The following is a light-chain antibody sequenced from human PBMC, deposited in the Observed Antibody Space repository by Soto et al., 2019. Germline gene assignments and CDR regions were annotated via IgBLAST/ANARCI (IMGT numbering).Light chain of an antibody. V-gene: IGKV2-24*01. CDR3: MQATHLPRT. CDR2: KIS. CDR1: QNLVHSDGTTF. Sequence: DAVLTQAPLSSPVTLGQPASISCRSSQNLVHSDGTTFLGWLHQRPGQPPRILIYKISNRLSGVPDRFSGSGAGTEFTLRISRVEAEDVGIYYCMQATHLPRTFGQGTKVEIK. J-gene: IGKJ1*01.